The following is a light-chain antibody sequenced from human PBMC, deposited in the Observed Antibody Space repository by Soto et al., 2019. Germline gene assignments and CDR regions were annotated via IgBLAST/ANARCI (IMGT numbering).Light chain of an antibody. V-gene: IGKV3-15*01. Sequence: ERVMKQSPATLSVSPGERATLSCRASQSVSSNLAWYQQKPGQAPRLLIYGASTRATGIPARFSGSGSGTEFTLTISSLQSEDFAVYDCQQYNNWPLTFGQATRLDI. J-gene: IGKJ5*01. CDR3: QQYNNWPLT. CDR1: QSVSSN. CDR2: GAS.